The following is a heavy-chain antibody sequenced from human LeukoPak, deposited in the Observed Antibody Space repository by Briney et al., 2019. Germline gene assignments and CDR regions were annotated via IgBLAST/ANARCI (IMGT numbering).Heavy chain of an antibody. D-gene: IGHD6-6*01. CDR2: INPYNGNT. CDR1: GYTFTNYG. Sequence: ASVKVSCKASGYTFTNYGITWVRQAPGQGPAWMGHINPYNGNTNYAQNLQGRVTMTTDTSSSTAYMKLRSLTFDDTAVYYCARVTGSSISSRSLLYWGQGTPVTVSS. CDR3: ARVTGSSISSRSLLY. V-gene: IGHV1-18*01. J-gene: IGHJ4*02.